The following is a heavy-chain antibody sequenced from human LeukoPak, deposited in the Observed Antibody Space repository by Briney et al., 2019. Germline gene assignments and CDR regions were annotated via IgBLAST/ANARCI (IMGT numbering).Heavy chain of an antibody. D-gene: IGHD7-27*01. V-gene: IGHV3-49*03. CDR1: GFTFGDYA. J-gene: IGHJ3*02. CDR3: TRDRTGDRTDAFDI. Sequence: GGSLRLSCTASGFTFGDYAMSWFRQAPGKGLEWVGFIRSKADGGTIEYAASVKGRFTISRDDSKSIAYLQVNSLKTEDTAVYYCTRDRTGDRTDAFDIWGRGTMVTVSS. CDR2: IRSKADGGTI.